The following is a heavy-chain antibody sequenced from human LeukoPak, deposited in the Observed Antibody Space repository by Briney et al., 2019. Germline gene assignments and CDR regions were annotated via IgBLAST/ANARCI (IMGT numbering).Heavy chain of an antibody. V-gene: IGHV3-21*01. D-gene: IGHD6-6*01. CDR2: ISGSDAGT. CDR1: GFTFSSYS. Sequence: PGGSLRLSCAAPGFTFSSYSMNWVRQSPGKGLEWVSAISGSDAGTYYADSVKGRFTISRDNAKNSLYLQMNSLRAEDTAVYYCARDKGSSSGVGYWGQGTLVTVSS. J-gene: IGHJ4*02. CDR3: ARDKGSSSGVGY.